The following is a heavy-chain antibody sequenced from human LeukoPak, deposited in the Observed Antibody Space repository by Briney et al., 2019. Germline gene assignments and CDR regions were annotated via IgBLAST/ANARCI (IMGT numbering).Heavy chain of an antibody. Sequence: SETLSLTCTVSGGSLSSYYWNWIRQPPGKGLEWIGNIYYSGSTKYNPSLKSRVTISVDTSKNQFSLKLSSVTAADTAVYYCARGQCARGYWGQGTLVTVSS. J-gene: IGHJ4*02. CDR3: ARGQCARGY. V-gene: IGHV4-59*01. CDR1: GGSLSSYY. D-gene: IGHD4-11*01. CDR2: IYYSGST.